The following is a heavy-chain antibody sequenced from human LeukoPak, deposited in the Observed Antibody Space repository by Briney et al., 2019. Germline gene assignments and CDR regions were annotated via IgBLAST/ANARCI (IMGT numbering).Heavy chain of an antibody. V-gene: IGHV4-61*02. CDR1: GGSISSGSYY. D-gene: IGHD2-2*01. CDR3: ARARGEYQLLIGDYYYYMDV. Sequence: PSETLSLTCTVSGGSISSGSYYWSWIRQPAGKGLEWIGRIYTSGSTNYNPSLKSRVTISVDTSKTQFSRKLSSVTAADTAVYYCARARGEYQLLIGDYYYYMDVWGKGTTVTVSS. J-gene: IGHJ6*03. CDR2: IYTSGST.